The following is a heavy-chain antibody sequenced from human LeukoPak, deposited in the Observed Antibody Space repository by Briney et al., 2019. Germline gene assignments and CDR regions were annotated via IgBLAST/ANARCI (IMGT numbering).Heavy chain of an antibody. CDR1: GYTFTGYY. V-gene: IGHV1-2*04. Sequence: ASVKLSCKASGYTFTGYYMHWVRQAPAQGLEWMGWTNPNSGGTNYAQKFQGWVTITRDTSISTAYMELSRLRSDDTAVYYGAREEGSSLAYLDYWGQGTLVTVSS. D-gene: IGHD6-13*01. CDR3: AREEGSSLAYLDY. CDR2: TNPNSGGT. J-gene: IGHJ4*02.